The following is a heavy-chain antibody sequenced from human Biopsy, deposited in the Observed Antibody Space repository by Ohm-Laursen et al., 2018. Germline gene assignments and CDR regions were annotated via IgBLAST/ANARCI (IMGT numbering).Heavy chain of an antibody. D-gene: IGHD3-22*01. CDR1: GGSIGGREYY. CDR3: PKGGPHYNVSGFPLPGSWSFDP. Sequence: SQTLSLTCTVSGGSIGGREYYWNWIRQHPGKGLEWIGLISYSGTTFYNPSLESLLTISIDTSKNHFSLNLWSVTAADTAVYYCPKGGPHYNVSGFPLPGSWSFDPWGRGPLFLVSS. CDR2: ISYSGTT. J-gene: IGHJ2*01. V-gene: IGHV4-31*01.